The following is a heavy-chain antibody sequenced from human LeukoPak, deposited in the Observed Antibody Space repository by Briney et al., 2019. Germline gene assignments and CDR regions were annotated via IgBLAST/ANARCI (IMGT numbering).Heavy chain of an antibody. D-gene: IGHD1-26*01. V-gene: IGHV1-69*04. Sequence: SVKVSCKASGGTFSSYAISWVRQAPGQGLEWMGRIIPILGIANYAQKFQGRVTITADKSTSTAYMELSSLRSEDTAVYYCARGSKVGATSGEWFDPWGQGTLVTVSS. CDR2: IIPILGIA. J-gene: IGHJ5*02. CDR1: GGTFSSYA. CDR3: ARGSKVGATSGEWFDP.